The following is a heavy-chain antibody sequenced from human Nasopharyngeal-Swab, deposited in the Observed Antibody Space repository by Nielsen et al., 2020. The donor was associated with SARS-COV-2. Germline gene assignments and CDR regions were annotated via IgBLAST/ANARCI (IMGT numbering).Heavy chain of an antibody. V-gene: IGHV4-31*03. Sequence: LSLTCTVSGGSISSGGYYWSWIRQHPGKGLEWIGYIYYSGSTYYNPSLKSRVTISVDTSKNQFSLKLSSVTAADTAVYYCARDCRRDFWSGCGWFDPWGQGTLVTVSS. CDR3: ARDCRRDFWSGCGWFDP. CDR2: IYYSGST. CDR1: GGSISSGGYY. D-gene: IGHD3-3*01. J-gene: IGHJ5*02.